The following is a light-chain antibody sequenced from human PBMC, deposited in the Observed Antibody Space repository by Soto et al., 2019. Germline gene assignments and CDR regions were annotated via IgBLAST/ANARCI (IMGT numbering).Light chain of an antibody. Sequence: IVMTQSPATLSVSPGETATLSCRASQSIANNLAWYQHRPGQVPRLLVSGASTRATGIPVRFSGSRSGTEFTLTITSLQSEDFAVYYCHQYNNWPQTFGQGTKVEI. J-gene: IGKJ1*01. CDR2: GAS. V-gene: IGKV3D-15*01. CDR1: QSIANN. CDR3: HQYNNWPQT.